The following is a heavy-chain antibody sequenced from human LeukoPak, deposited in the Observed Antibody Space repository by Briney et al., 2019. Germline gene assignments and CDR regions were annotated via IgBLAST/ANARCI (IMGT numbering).Heavy chain of an antibody. CDR1: GGSFSGYY. V-gene: IGHV4-34*01. CDR3: ARDRDEYYYGSGYYYYMDV. CDR2: INHSGST. D-gene: IGHD3-10*01. J-gene: IGHJ6*03. Sequence: SETLALTCAVYGGSFSGYYWSWIRQPPGKGLEWIGEINHSGSTNYNPSLKSRVTISVDTSKNQFSLKLSSVTAADTAVYYCARDRDEYYYGSGYYYYMDVWGKVATVTVSS.